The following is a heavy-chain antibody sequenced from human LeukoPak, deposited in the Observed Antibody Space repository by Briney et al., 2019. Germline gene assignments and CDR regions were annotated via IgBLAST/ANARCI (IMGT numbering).Heavy chain of an antibody. D-gene: IGHD3-22*01. CDR2: IRYDGSNK. CDR3: AKDYGYDSSGFPA. V-gene: IGHV3-30*02. J-gene: IGHJ3*01. Sequence: GGSLRLSCAASGFTFSSYGMHWVRQAPGKGLEWVAFIRYDGSNKYYADSVKGRFTISRDNSKKTLYLQMNSLRAEDTAVYYCAKDYGYDSSGFPAWGQGTMVTVSS. CDR1: GFTFSSYG.